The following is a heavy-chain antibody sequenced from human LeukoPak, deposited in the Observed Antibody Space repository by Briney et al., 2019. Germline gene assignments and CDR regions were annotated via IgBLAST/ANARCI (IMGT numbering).Heavy chain of an antibody. CDR3: ARGGAGYYYYGMDV. CDR1: GFTFSSYS. J-gene: IGHJ6*02. D-gene: IGHD5-12*01. V-gene: IGHV3-21*01. Sequence: GGSLRLSCAASGFTFSSYSMNWVRQAPGKGLEWVSSISSSSSYIYYADSVKGRFTISRDNAKNSLYLQMNSLRAEDTAVYYCARGGAGYYYYGMDVWGQGTTVTVSS. CDR2: ISSSSSYI.